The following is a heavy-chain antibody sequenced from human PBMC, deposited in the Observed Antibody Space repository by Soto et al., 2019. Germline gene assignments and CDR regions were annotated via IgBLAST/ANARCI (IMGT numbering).Heavy chain of an antibody. D-gene: IGHD3-10*01. CDR3: ARGLMTYYYGSGSDREDAFDI. CDR2: ISAYNGNT. J-gene: IGHJ3*02. Sequence: ASVKVSCKASGYTFTSYGISWVRQAPGQGLEWMGWISAYNGNTNYAQKLQGRVTMTTDTSTSTAYMELRSLRYDDTAVYYCARGLMTYYYGSGSDREDAFDIWGQGTMVTVSS. V-gene: IGHV1-18*01. CDR1: GYTFTSYG.